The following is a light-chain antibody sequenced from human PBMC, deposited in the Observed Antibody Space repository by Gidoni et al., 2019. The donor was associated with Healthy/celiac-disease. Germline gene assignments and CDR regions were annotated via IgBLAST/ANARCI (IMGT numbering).Light chain of an antibody. CDR3: QQYNNWPPWT. V-gene: IGKV3-15*01. Sequence: IVMTQSPATLSVSPGERATLSCRASQCVSSNLAWYQQKPGQAPRLLIYGASTRATGIPARFSGSGSGTEFTITISSLQSEDFAVYYCQQYNNWPPWTFGQXTKVEIK. CDR2: GAS. CDR1: QCVSSN. J-gene: IGKJ1*01.